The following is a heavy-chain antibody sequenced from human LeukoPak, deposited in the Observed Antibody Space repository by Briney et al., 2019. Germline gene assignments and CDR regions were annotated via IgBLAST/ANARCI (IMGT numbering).Heavy chain of an antibody. CDR2: IYSGGST. Sequence: GGSLRLSCAASGFTVSSNYMSWVRQAPGKGLEWVSVIYSGGSTYYADSVKGRFTISRDNSKNTLYLQMNSLRAEDTAVYYCARAPTYYYDSSDRGFDPWGQGTLVTVSS. CDR3: ARAPTYYYDSSDRGFDP. J-gene: IGHJ5*02. D-gene: IGHD3-22*01. V-gene: IGHV3-53*01. CDR1: GFTVSSNY.